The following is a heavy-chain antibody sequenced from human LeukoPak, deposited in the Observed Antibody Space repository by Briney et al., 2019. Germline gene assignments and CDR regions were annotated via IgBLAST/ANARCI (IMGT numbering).Heavy chain of an antibody. J-gene: IGHJ6*03. Sequence: ASVKVSCKASGYTFTSYGISWVRQAPGQGLEWIGWISAYNGDTNYAQKLQDRVTMTADTSTSTAYMELRSLRSDDTAMYYCARDDYGSGRHYYYYYMDVWGKGITVTVSS. CDR2: ISAYNGDT. D-gene: IGHD3-10*01. CDR3: ARDDYGSGRHYYYYYMDV. CDR1: GYTFTSYG. V-gene: IGHV1-18*01.